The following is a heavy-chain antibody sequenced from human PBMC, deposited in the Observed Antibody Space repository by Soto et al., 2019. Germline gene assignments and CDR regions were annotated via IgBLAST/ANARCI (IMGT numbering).Heavy chain of an antibody. CDR3: ARGDATKIVVTTYYAMDV. J-gene: IGHJ6*02. CDR1: GGSLSNYG. Sequence: QVQLVQSGAEVKKPGSSVKVSCKASGGSLSNYGISWVRQAPGHGLEWMGGIIPVFGTANYAQKFQGRDTITADESTSIVYMDVTSLRSEDTAVYYCARGDATKIVVTTYYAMDVWGQGTTVTVSS. CDR2: IIPVFGTA. V-gene: IGHV1-69*12. D-gene: IGHD3-9*01.